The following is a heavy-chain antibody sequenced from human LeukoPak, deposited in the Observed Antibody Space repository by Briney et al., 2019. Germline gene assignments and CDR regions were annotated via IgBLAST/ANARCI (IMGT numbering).Heavy chain of an antibody. CDR1: GFTFSSYG. CDR2: ISYDGSSK. D-gene: IGHD5-18*01. V-gene: IGHV3-30*18. J-gene: IGHJ4*02. CDR3: AKVATADENDY. Sequence: GGSLGLSCAASGFTFSSYGMHWVRQAPGKGLEWVAVISYDGSSKYYADSVKGRFTISRDNSKNTLYLQMNSLRAEDTAVYYCAKVATADENDYWGQGTLVTVSS.